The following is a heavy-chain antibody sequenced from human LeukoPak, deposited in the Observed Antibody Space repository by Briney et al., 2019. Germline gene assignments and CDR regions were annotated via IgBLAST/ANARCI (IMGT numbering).Heavy chain of an antibody. Sequence: GGSLRLSCVASGFIFSPYAMSWVRQAPGKGLEWVAGIAGGDDRFYADSVKGRFSISRDNSKNTVDLQMNSLRAEDTAVYYCAKDLTQKTYEGSPGLDVWGKGTTVTVSS. CDR1: GFIFSPYA. V-gene: IGHV3-23*01. CDR3: AKDLTQKTYEGSPGLDV. J-gene: IGHJ6*04. D-gene: IGHD3-22*01. CDR2: IAGGDDR.